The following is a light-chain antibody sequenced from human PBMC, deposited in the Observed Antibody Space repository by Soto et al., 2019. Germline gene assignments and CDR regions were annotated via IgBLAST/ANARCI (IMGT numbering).Light chain of an antibody. CDR1: QSVGSY. V-gene: IGKV3-11*01. Sequence: EIVLTQSPATLSLSPGDRVTLSCRASQSVGSYFAWYQQKPGHSPRLLIYDVSTRAPGIPARFSGSASGTDFSLTINGLAPEDFAVYFCQHRHNWPTDATFGHGTRLEIK. CDR3: QHRHNWPTDAT. J-gene: IGKJ2*01. CDR2: DVS.